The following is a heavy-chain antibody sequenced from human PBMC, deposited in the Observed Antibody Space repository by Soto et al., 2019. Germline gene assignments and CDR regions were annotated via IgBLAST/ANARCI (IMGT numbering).Heavy chain of an antibody. CDR3: ARGFNWNYNYYYYYMDV. J-gene: IGHJ6*03. V-gene: IGHV1-2*04. Sequence: GASVKVSCKASGYTFTGYYMHWVRQAPGQGLEWMGWINPNSGGTNYAQKFQGWVTMTRDTSISTAYMELSRLRSDDTAVYYCARGFNWNYNYYYYYMDVWGKGTTVTVSS. CDR1: GYTFTGYY. D-gene: IGHD1-7*01. CDR2: INPNSGGT.